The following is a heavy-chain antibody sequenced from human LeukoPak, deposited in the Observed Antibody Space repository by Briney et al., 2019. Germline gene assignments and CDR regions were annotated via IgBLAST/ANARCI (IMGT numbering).Heavy chain of an antibody. V-gene: IGHV4-30-4*01. CDR1: GGSISSGDYY. D-gene: IGHD4-17*01. CDR2: IYYSGST. CDR3: ARDTLQPMTTVTTRRYYYYYYGMDV. Sequence: SETLSLTCTVSGGSISSGDYYWSWIRQPPGKGLEWIGYIYYSGSTYYNPSLKSRVTISVDTSKNQFSLKLSSVTAADTAVYYCARDTLQPMTTVTTRRYYYYYYGMDVWGQGTTVTVSS. J-gene: IGHJ6*02.